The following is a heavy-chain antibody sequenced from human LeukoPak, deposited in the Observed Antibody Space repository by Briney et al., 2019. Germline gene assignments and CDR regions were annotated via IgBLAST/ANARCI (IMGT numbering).Heavy chain of an antibody. CDR1: GFTFSSDS. J-gene: IGHJ2*01. Sequence: PGGSLRLSCAASGFTFSSDSMNWVRQAPGKGLEWVSSISSSSSYIYYADSVKGRFTISRDNAKNSLYLQMNSLRAEDTAVYYCARDYYDYVWGSYRPGYWYFDLWGRGTLVTVSS. D-gene: IGHD3-16*02. CDR3: ARDYYDYVWGSYRPGYWYFDL. CDR2: ISSSSSYI. V-gene: IGHV3-21*01.